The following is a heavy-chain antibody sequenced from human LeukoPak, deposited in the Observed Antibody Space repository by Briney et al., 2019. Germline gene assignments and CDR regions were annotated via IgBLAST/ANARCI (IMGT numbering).Heavy chain of an antibody. J-gene: IGHJ6*03. CDR2: IYYSGST. CDR3: SGRAFYYYYMDG. CDR1: GGSISSSSYY. D-gene: IGHD5-12*01. Sequence: SXXLSLTCTVSGGSISSSSYYWGWIRQPPGKGEEWIVSIYYSGSTYYNPSLKSRVTISVDTAKNKFSMKLRSVTAVDTAVYYCSGRAFYYYYMDGWVKGTTVTVSS. V-gene: IGHV4-39*01.